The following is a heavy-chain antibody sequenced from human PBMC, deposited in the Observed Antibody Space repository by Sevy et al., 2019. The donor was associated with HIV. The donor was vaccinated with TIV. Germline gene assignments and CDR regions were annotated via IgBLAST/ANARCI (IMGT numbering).Heavy chain of an antibody. CDR2: ISGSSSTI. J-gene: IGHJ4*02. Sequence: GGSLRLSCAASGFTFSTYAMNWVGQAPGEGLEWVSYISGSSSTIYYADSVKGRFTISRDNARNSLYLQMNSLRDEDTAVYYCARAGRDYGFLFSYWGQGTLVTVSS. CDR1: GFTFSTYA. D-gene: IGHD4-17*01. CDR3: ARAGRDYGFLFSY. V-gene: IGHV3-48*02.